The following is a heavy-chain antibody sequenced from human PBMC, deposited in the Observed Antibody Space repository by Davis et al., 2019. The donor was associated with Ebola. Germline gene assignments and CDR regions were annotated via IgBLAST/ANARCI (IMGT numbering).Heavy chain of an antibody. V-gene: IGHV3-23*01. Sequence: PGGSLRLSCAASRFTFSSYGMHWVRQAPGKGLEWVSAISGSGGSTYYADSVKGRFTISRDNSKNTLYLQMNSLRAEDTAVYYCARHDYGDSHFDYWGQGTLVTVSS. D-gene: IGHD4-17*01. CDR2: ISGSGGST. J-gene: IGHJ4*02. CDR1: RFTFSSYG. CDR3: ARHDYGDSHFDY.